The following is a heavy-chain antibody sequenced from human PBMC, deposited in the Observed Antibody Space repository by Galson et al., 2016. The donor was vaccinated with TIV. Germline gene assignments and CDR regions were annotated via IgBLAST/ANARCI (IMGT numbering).Heavy chain of an antibody. CDR3: ARRRSDFGELSTNHYFDY. CDR1: GFSLSTSGVG. V-gene: IGHV2-5*02. CDR2: IHWDDAE. Sequence: PALVKPPQTLTLTCSFSGFSLSTSGVGVGWFRQPPGKALEWLAFIHWDDAERYSPSLISRLTITKDTSKNQVVLTLNNMDPLDTATYYCARRRSDFGELSTNHYFDYWGQGTLVTVSS. J-gene: IGHJ4*02. D-gene: IGHD3-10*01.